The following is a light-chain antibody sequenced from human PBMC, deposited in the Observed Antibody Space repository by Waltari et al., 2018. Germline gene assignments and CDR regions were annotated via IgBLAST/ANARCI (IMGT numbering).Light chain of an antibody. CDR3: QRYSNWPPEYT. J-gene: IGKJ2*01. Sequence: DIVVTHSPATLSVSPGERATLSCRASQSVGSNLAWYQQKPGQAPSLLTYGASTRATGIPARFSGSGSGTEFTLTISSLQSEDFAVYYCQRYSNWPPEYTFGQGTKLEIK. CDR1: QSVGSN. CDR2: GAS. V-gene: IGKV3-15*01.